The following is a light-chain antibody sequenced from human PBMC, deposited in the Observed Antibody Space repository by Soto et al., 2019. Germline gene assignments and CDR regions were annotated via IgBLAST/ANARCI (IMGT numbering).Light chain of an antibody. J-gene: IGLJ1*01. CDR3: GSYTGSITSV. Sequence: QSPLNPPASVSGSLGQSITIACTGTTSDVGGYNYVSWYQQHPGKAPILMIYEVTNRPSGVSNRFSGSKSGNTASLTISGLQVEDEAEYFCGSYTGSITSVFGTGTKVTVL. CDR2: EVT. CDR1: TSDVGGYNY. V-gene: IGLV2-14*01.